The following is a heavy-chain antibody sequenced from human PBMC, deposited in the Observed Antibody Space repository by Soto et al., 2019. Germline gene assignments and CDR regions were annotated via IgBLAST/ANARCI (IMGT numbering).Heavy chain of an antibody. CDR2: IKEDGREA. CDR3: ARERPSGLVDLDY. J-gene: IGHJ4*02. CDR1: GFTFSNYW. V-gene: IGHV3-7*01. D-gene: IGHD3-9*01. Sequence: EVQLVESGGGLVQPGGSLRLSCAASGFTFSNYWMSWVRQAPGKGLEWLANIKEDGREANYVDSVKGRFTISRDNAKNLLYLQVSSLTVEDTAVFYCARERPSGLVDLDYWGKGTLVTVSS.